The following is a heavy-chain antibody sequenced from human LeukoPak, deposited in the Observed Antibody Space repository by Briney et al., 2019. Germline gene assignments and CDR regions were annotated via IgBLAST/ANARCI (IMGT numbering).Heavy chain of an antibody. Sequence: ASLKVSCKASGYTFASYYMHWVRQAPGQGLEWMGIINPSGGSTTSAQKFQARVTMTSDTTTTTVYMELSSLRSQDTALYCCARDSTPTDDSGTYYFEYWGQGTLVTVSS. J-gene: IGHJ4*02. CDR1: GYTFASYY. D-gene: IGHD1-26*01. CDR3: ARDSTPTDDSGTYYFEY. V-gene: IGHV1-46*01. CDR2: INPSGGST.